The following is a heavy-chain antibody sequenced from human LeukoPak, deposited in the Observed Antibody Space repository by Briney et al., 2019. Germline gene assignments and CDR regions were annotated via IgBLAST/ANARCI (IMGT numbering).Heavy chain of an antibody. CDR3: ARDRMGATKGWFDP. CDR2: IFYRWCP. D-gene: IGHD1-26*01. J-gene: IGHJ5*02. CDR1: GGPLNSYF. V-gene: IGHV4-59*12. Sequence: TLSLPCTFSGGPLNSYFWSWVRQPPGKGLECIGDIFYRWCPTHNPSLKSRVTISVDTSNNQFSLKPDSVAAGDTAGEYLARDRMGATKGWFDPWGQGTLVTVSS.